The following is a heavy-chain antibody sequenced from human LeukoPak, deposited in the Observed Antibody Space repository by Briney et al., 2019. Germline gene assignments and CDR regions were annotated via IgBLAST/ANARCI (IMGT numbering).Heavy chain of an antibody. Sequence: ASVKVSCKASGYTFTGYYMHWVRQAPGQGLEWMGWINPNSGGTNYAQKFQGRVTMTRNTSISTAYMELSSLRSEDTAVYYCARGPYSGSHTVDYWGQGTLVTVSS. V-gene: IGHV1-2*02. CDR1: GYTFTGYY. CDR2: INPNSGGT. D-gene: IGHD1-26*01. J-gene: IGHJ4*02. CDR3: ARGPYSGSHTVDY.